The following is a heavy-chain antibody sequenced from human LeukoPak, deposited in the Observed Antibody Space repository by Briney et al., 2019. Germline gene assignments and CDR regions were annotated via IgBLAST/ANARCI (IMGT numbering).Heavy chain of an antibody. Sequence: ASVKVSCKASGYTFTSYAMHWVRQAPGQRLEWMGWINAGNGNTKYSQKFQDRVTITRDTSASTAYMELSSLKSEDTAVYYCARDQSSSSWYVRYYYGMDVWGQGTTVTVSS. CDR1: GYTFTSYA. D-gene: IGHD6-13*01. CDR3: ARDQSSSSWYVRYYYGMDV. J-gene: IGHJ6*02. V-gene: IGHV1-3*01. CDR2: INAGNGNT.